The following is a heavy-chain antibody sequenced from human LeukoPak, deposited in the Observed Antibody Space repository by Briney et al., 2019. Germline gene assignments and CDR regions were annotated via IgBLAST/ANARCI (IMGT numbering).Heavy chain of an antibody. CDR3: ARDMVYARVGFFHY. CDR1: GFTFSNYG. CDR2: IWYDGSNQ. Sequence: GKSLRLSCAASGFTFSNYGIHWVRQAPGKGLEWVAIIWYDGSNQYYADSVKGRFTISRDNSKNTVFLQMNSLRAEDTAVYYCARDMVYARVGFFHYWGQGTLVTVSS. J-gene: IGHJ4*02. D-gene: IGHD2-8*01. V-gene: IGHV3-33*01.